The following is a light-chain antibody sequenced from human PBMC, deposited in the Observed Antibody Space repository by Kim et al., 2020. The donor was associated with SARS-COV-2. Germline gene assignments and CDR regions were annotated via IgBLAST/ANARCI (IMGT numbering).Light chain of an antibody. V-gene: IGLV1-44*01. J-gene: IGLJ3*02. CDR1: ISHIGSHT. Sequence: PRQCCTLSCSGGISHIGSHTVNWYQQVPGTAPKLLIYTTDQRPPGVPDRFSGSKSGTSASLAIGGLQSEDEADYYCASWDDSLNWVFGGGTQLTVL. CDR2: TTD. CDR3: ASWDDSLNWV.